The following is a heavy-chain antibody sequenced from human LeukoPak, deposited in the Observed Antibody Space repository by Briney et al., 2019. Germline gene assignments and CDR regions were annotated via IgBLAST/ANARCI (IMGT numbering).Heavy chain of an antibody. Sequence: PSETLSLTCTVSGDSISSHYWSWIRQPPGKGLEWIGYISDSGSTYYMASLKSRVTVSADTSKNQFSLKLRSVTAADTAVYYCARGGDLPWLPVDYWGQGTLVTVSS. CDR1: GDSISSHY. V-gene: IGHV4-4*09. J-gene: IGHJ4*02. CDR2: ISDSGST. D-gene: IGHD6-19*01. CDR3: ARGGDLPWLPVDY.